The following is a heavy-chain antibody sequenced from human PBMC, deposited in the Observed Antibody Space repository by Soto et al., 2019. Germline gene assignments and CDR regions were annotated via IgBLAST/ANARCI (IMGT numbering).Heavy chain of an antibody. J-gene: IGHJ6*02. V-gene: IGHV4-39*02. CDR3: ARARYQLLHPYYYGMDV. CDR1: GDSMTRGSYY. Sequence: PSETLSLTCVVSGDSMTRGSYYWAWIRQPPGKGLEWIGSFYYTGSTNYNPSLKSRVTVSADTSNNHFSLRLTSVTAADTAVYFCARARYQLLHPYYYGMDVWGQGTTVTVSS. D-gene: IGHD2-2*01. CDR2: FYYTGST.